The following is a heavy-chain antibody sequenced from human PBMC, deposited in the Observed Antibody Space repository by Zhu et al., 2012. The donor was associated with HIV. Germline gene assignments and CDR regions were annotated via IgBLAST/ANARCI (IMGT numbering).Heavy chain of an antibody. V-gene: IGHV4-4*07. J-gene: IGHJ4*02. CDR2: IYPSGST. CDR1: GGSISGYY. CDR3: ARVSEGVTTRNYYFDY. D-gene: IGHD1-7*01. Sequence: QVQLQESGPGLVKPSETLFLTCSVSGGSISGYYWSWIRQPAGRGLVWIGRIYPSGSTKYNPSLKSRVTMSVDTSKNQFSLNLTSATAADTAVYYCARVSEGVTTRNYYFDYWGQGSRGHGLL.